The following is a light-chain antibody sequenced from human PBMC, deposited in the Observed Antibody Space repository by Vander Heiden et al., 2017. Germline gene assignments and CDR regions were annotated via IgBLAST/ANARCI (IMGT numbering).Light chain of an antibody. CDR1: QSVNTY. CDR2: EAS. V-gene: IGKV3-11*01. Sequence: ETVLTQSPATLFLSPGERATLSCRASQSVNTYLAWYQQRLGQAPRLLIYEASNRATGVPARFSGSGSGTDFTLTISSLEPDDFAVYYCQQRSNWPPEITFGGGTKVEIK. CDR3: QQRSNWPPEIT. J-gene: IGKJ4*01.